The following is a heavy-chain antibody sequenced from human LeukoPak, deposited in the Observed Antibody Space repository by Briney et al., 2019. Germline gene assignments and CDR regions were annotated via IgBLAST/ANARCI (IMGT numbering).Heavy chain of an antibody. CDR1: GFTFSSYS. CDR3: ARGGYFGDFDY. CDR2: ISSSSSYI. J-gene: IGHJ4*02. V-gene: IGHV3-21*01. D-gene: IGHD3-10*01. Sequence: GGSLRLSCAASGFTFSSYSMNWVRQAPGKGLEWVSSISSSSSYIYYVDSVKGRFTISRDNAKNSLYLQMNSLRAEDTAVYYCARGGYFGDFDYWGQGTLVTVSS.